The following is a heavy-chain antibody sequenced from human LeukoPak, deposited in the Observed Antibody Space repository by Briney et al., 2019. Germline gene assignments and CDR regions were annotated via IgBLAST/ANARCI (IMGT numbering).Heavy chain of an antibody. Sequence: GGSLRLSCAASGFTFSSYEMNWVRQAPGKGLEWVSYISSSGTAIYYADSVKGRFTISRDNAKNALYLQMNSLRAEDTAVYYCAKDLHYGSADYWGQGTLVTVSS. CDR1: GFTFSSYE. CDR3: AKDLHYGSADY. V-gene: IGHV3-48*03. J-gene: IGHJ4*02. D-gene: IGHD3-10*01. CDR2: ISSSGTAI.